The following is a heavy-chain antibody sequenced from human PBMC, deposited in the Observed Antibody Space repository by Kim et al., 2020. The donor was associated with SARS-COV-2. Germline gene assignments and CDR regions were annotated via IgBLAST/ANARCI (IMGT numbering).Heavy chain of an antibody. CDR2: GTT. CDR3: ARSYSGPFDI. D-gene: IGHD3-10*01. J-gene: IGHJ3*02. V-gene: IGHV4-39*01. Sequence: GTTYPNPSVTRRVTMSVDTSQNQFSLRLGSATAADTAVYYCARSYSGPFDIWGQGTMVTVSS.